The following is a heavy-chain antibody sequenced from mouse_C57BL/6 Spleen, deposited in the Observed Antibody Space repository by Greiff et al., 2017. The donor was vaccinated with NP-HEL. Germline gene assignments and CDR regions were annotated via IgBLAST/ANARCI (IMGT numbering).Heavy chain of an antibody. D-gene: IGHD2-3*01. Sequence: EVQRVESGGGLVKPGGSLKLSCAASGFTFSDYGMHWVRQAPEKGLEWVAYISSGSSTIYYADTVKGRFTISRDNAKNTLFLQMTSLRSEDTAMYYCARAVDGYYWYFDVWGTGTTVTVSS. CDR3: ARAVDGYYWYFDV. V-gene: IGHV5-17*01. CDR1: GFTFSDYG. CDR2: ISSGSSTI. J-gene: IGHJ1*03.